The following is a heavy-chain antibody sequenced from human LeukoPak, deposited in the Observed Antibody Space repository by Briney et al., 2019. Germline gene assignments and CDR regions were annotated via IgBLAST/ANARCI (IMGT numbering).Heavy chain of an antibody. D-gene: IGHD2-15*01. J-gene: IGHJ4*02. Sequence: GASVKVSCKASGYTFTSYGISWVRQAPGQGLEWMGWISAYNGNTNYAQKLQDRVTMTTSTSASTAYMELRSLRSDDTALYYCARVAGLTWWDLPDHWGQGTLVTVSS. CDR2: ISAYNGNT. CDR1: GYTFTSYG. CDR3: ARVAGLTWWDLPDH. V-gene: IGHV1-18*01.